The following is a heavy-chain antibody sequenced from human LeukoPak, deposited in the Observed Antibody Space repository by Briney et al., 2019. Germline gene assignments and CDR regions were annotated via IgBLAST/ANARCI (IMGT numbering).Heavy chain of an antibody. J-gene: IGHJ4*02. Sequence: SETLSLTCTVSGGSISSYYWSWIRQPPGKGLEWLGYIYYSGSTNYNPSLESRVTISVDTSKNQFSLKLNSVTAADTAVYYCARHYYDRSGYYYFDYWGQGTLVTVSS. D-gene: IGHD3-22*01. CDR3: ARHYYDRSGYYYFDY. V-gene: IGHV4-59*08. CDR2: IYYSGST. CDR1: GGSISSYY.